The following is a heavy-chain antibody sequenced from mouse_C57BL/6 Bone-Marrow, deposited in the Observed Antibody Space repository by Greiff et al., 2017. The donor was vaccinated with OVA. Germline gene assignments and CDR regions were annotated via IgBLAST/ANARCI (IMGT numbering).Heavy chain of an antibody. Sequence: VQLKQSGAELVRPGASVKLSCTASGFNIKDDYMHWVKQRPEQGLEWIGWIDPENGDTEYASKFQGKATITADTSSNTAYLQLSSLTSEDTAVYYCTTSTPMDYWGQGTSVTVSS. CDR3: TTSTPMDY. CDR1: GFNIKDDY. J-gene: IGHJ4*01. V-gene: IGHV14-4*01. CDR2: IDPENGDT. D-gene: IGHD1-1*01.